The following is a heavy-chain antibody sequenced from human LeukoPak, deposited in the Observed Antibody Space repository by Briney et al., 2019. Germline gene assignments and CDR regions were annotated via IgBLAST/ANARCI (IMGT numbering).Heavy chain of an antibody. J-gene: IGHJ4*02. D-gene: IGHD3-9*01. Sequence: PSETLSLTCAVSGGSISSGGYSWSWIRQPPGKGLEWIGYIYHSGSTYYNPSLKSRVTISVDRSKNQFSLKLSSVTAADTAVYYCAGGTGYGIYYFDCWGQGTLVTVSS. CDR2: IYHSGST. CDR1: GGSISSGGYS. CDR3: AGGTGYGIYYFDC. V-gene: IGHV4-30-2*01.